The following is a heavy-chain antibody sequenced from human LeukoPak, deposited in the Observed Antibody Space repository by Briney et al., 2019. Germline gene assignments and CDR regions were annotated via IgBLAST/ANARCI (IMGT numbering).Heavy chain of an antibody. D-gene: IGHD2-8*02. CDR1: GYTLTSYY. CDR3: ARDPTGGSYYYGMDV. V-gene: IGHV1-46*01. CDR2: INPSGGST. Sequence: ASVKVSCKASGYTLTSYYMHWVRQAPGQGLEWMGIINPSGGSTSYAQKFQGRVTMTRDTSTSTVYMELSSLRSEDTAVYYCARDPTGGSYYYGMDVWGQGTTVTVSS. J-gene: IGHJ6*02.